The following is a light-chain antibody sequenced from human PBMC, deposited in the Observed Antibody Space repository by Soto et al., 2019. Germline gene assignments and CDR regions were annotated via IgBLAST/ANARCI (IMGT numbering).Light chain of an antibody. V-gene: IGLV2-14*01. Sequence: QSALTQPASVSGSPGLSIAISCTGTSSDVGGYNSVSWYQQHPGKAPKLVIYDVTSRPSGVSNRFSGSKSGNTASLTISGLQAEDVGDYYCSSYRTGGSYVFGTGTKLTVL. CDR2: DVT. CDR1: SSDVGGYNS. J-gene: IGLJ1*01. CDR3: SSYRTGGSYV.